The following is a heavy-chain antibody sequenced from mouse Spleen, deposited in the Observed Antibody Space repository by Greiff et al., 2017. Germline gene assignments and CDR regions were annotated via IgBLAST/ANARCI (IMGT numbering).Heavy chain of an antibody. D-gene: IGHD6-1*01. CDR1: GFTFSDYG. V-gene: IGHV5-17*01. Sequence: DVMLVESGGGLVKPGGSLKLSCAASGFTFSDYGMHWVRQAPEKGLEWVAYISSGSSTIYYADTVKGRFTISRDNAKNTLFLQMTSLRSEDTAMYYCARKNATYWYFDVWGAGTTVTVSS. J-gene: IGHJ1*01. CDR2: ISSGSSTI. CDR3: ARKNATYWYFDV.